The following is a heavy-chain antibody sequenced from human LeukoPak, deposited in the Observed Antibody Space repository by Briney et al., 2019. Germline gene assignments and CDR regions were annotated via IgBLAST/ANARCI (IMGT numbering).Heavy chain of an antibody. J-gene: IGHJ4*02. Sequence: PGGSLRLSCAASGITVSTNYMSWVRQAPGKGLEWVSTAFSDGRTFYADSVKGRFTISRDGSKNTVFLQMNSLRAEDTAVYYCARGDFDYWGQGTLVTVSS. CDR2: AFSDGRT. CDR3: ARGDFDY. V-gene: IGHV3-53*01. CDR1: GITVSTNY.